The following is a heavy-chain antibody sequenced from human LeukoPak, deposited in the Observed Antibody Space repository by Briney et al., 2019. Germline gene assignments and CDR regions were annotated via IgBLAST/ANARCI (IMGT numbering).Heavy chain of an antibody. CDR1: GGSISSYY. V-gene: IGHV4-59*01. CDR2: IYYGGST. J-gene: IGHJ4*02. CDR3: ARAIAVAGTVGYFDY. D-gene: IGHD6-19*01. Sequence: SETLSLTCSVSGGSISSYYWSWIRQPPGKGLEWIAYIYYGGSTNYNPSLKSRVAISVDTPKNQFSLKLSSVTAADTAVYYCARAIAVAGTVGYFDYWGQGTLVTVSS.